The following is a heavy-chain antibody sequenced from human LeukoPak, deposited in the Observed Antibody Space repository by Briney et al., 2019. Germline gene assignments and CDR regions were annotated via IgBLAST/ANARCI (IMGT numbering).Heavy chain of an antibody. Sequence: SGYTFTGYYMHWVRQAPGKGLEWVAVLWYDGSNKYSADSVQGRFTISRDNSKNTLYLQMNSPRAEDTAIYYCAREGGYCTGDTCAYNWFDPWGQGTLVTVSS. CDR1: GYTFTGYY. CDR3: AREGGYCTGDTCAYNWFDP. J-gene: IGHJ5*02. CDR2: LWYDGSNK. D-gene: IGHD2-8*02. V-gene: IGHV3-33*01.